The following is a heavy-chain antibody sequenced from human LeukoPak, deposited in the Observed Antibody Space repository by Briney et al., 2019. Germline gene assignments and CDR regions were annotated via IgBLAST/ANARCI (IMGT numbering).Heavy chain of an antibody. V-gene: IGHV4-61*02. CDR3: ARVLRYCSSTSCPYYYMDV. CDR1: GGSISSGSYY. CDR2: IYTSGST. J-gene: IGHJ6*03. Sequence: PSETLSLTCTVSGGSISSGSYYWSWIRQPAGKGLEWIGRIYTSGSTNYYPSLKSRVTISVDTSKNQFSLKLSSVTAADTAVYYCARVLRYCSSTSCPYYYMDVWGKGTTVTVSS. D-gene: IGHD2-2*01.